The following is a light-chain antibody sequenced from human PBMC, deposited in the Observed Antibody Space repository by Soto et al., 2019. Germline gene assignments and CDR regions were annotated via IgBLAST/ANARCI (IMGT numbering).Light chain of an antibody. CDR3: QQYGSSPT. CDR2: GAS. J-gene: IGKJ4*01. V-gene: IGKV3-20*01. Sequence: EIVLTQSAGILSLSPGERATLSSRASQSVSSSYLAWYQQKPGQAPRLLIYGASSRATGIPDRFSGSGSGTDFTLTISRLEPEDFAVYYCQQYGSSPTFGGGTKVEIK. CDR1: QSVSSSY.